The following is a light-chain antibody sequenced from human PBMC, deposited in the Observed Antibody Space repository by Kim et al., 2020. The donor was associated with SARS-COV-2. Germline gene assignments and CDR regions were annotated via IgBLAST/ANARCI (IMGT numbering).Light chain of an antibody. J-gene: IGKJ1*01. Sequence: VGNRESRTSRARKRISRWWGWEQKKAGKAPKRLIEKASSLERGVQSRFSGSGSGTELTNNSSSLQHDDFANYYCKKYESLRTGGQGTKVDSK. CDR2: KAS. CDR1: KRISRW. CDR3: KKYESLRT. V-gene: IGKV1-5*03.